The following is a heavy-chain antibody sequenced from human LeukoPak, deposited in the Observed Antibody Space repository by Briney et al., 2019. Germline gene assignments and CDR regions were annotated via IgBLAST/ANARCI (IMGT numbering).Heavy chain of an antibody. CDR1: GYTFTSYA. CDR3: ARDSGSGNNDY. V-gene: IGHV1-3*01. D-gene: IGHD1-26*01. Sequence: ASVKVSCKASGYTFTSYAIHWVRQAPGQRLEWMGWISAGNGNTKYSQNFQGRVTFISNTSATTAFMELSSLRSEDAAVYYCARDSGSGNNDYWGQGTLVTVSS. CDR2: ISAGNGNT. J-gene: IGHJ4*02.